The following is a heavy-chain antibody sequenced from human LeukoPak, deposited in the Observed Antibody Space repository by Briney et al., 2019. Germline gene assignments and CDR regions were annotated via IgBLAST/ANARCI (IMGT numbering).Heavy chain of an antibody. Sequence: GGSLRLSCAASGFTFSSYDMSWVRQPPGKGLEWVGAISGSGGSTYYADSVKGRFTISRDNSKNTLYLQMNSLRAEDTAVYYCAKGPQIGYCSGGSCYADYWGQGTLVTVSS. CDR2: ISGSGGST. CDR1: GFTFSSYD. J-gene: IGHJ4*02. V-gene: IGHV3-23*01. CDR3: AKGPQIGYCSGGSCYADY. D-gene: IGHD2-15*01.